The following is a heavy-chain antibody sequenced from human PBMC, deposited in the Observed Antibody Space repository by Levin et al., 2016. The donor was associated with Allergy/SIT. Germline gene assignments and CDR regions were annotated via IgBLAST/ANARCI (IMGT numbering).Heavy chain of an antibody. D-gene: IGHD6-13*01. CDR1: GGSFSGYY. CDR2: INHSGST. J-gene: IGHJ3*02. Sequence: SETLSLTCAVYGGSFSGYYWSWIRQPPGKGLEWIGEINHSGSTNYNPSLKSRVTISVDTSMNQFSLKLSSVTAADTAVYYCARHLIVSAGSNAFDIWGQGTMVTVSS. CDR3: ARHLIVSAGSNAFDI. V-gene: IGHV4-34*01.